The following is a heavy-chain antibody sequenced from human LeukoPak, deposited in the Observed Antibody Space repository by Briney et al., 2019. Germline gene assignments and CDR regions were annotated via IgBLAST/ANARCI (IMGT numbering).Heavy chain of an antibody. V-gene: IGHV4-34*01. CDR3: AGGRKRSRLSIAVAGTPFDY. CDR1: GGSFSGYY. Sequence: SETLSLTCAVYGGSFSGYYWSWIRQPPGKGLEWIGEINHSGSTNYNPSLKSRVTISVDTSKNQFSLKLSSVTAADTAVYYCAGGRKRSRLSIAVAGTPFDYWGQGTLVTVSS. J-gene: IGHJ4*02. D-gene: IGHD6-19*01. CDR2: INHSGST.